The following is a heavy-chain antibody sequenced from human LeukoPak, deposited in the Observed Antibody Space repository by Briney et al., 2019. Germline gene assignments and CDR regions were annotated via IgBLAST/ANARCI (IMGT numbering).Heavy chain of an antibody. CDR3: VRDVRGSTL. D-gene: IGHD6-6*01. CDR2: ISYDGSNK. CDR1: GFTFSSYA. V-gene: IGHV3-30*14. Sequence: HTGGSLRLSCAASGFTFSSYAMHWVRQAPGKGLEWVAVISYDGSNKYYADSVKGRFTISRDNSRNTLYLQMNSLRAEDTAVYYCVRDVRGSTLWGQGTLVTVSS. J-gene: IGHJ4*02.